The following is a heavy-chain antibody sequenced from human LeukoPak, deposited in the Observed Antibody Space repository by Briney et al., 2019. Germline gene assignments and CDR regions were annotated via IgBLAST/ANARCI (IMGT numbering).Heavy chain of an antibody. J-gene: IGHJ6*02. CDR1: GFTFSSYA. CDR2: ISASGGTT. Sequence: GGSLRLSCATSGFTFSSYAMTWVRQAPRRGLEWFSGISASGGTTSYADSVKGRFTISRDNSKNTLYLQMNSLRADDTAVYYCAKAAGNYYYYYGMDVWAQGTTVTASS. D-gene: IGHD6-19*01. V-gene: IGHV3-23*01. CDR3: AKAAGNYYYYYGMDV.